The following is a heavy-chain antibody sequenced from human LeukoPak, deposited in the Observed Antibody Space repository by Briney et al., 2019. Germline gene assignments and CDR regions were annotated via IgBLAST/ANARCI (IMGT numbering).Heavy chain of an antibody. D-gene: IGHD3-10*01. V-gene: IGHV4-34*01. CDR2: INHSGST. Sequence: SETLSLTCAVYGGSFSGYYWSWIRQPPGKGLEWIGEINHSGSTNYNPSLESRVTISVDTSKNQFSLKLSSVTAADTAVYYCARSRVRGVINNWFDPWGQGTLVTVSS. CDR3: ARSRVRGVINNWFDP. J-gene: IGHJ5*02. CDR1: GGSFSGYY.